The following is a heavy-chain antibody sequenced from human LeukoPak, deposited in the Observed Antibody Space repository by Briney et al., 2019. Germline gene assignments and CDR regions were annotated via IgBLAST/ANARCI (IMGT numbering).Heavy chain of an antibody. V-gene: IGHV1-18*01. Sequence: ASVKVSCMASGYTFTSYDISWVRQAPGQGLEWMGWISAYNGNTNYAQKLQGRVTMTTDTSTSTAYMELRSLRSDDTAVYYCARVGEITTTYYYYMDVWGKGTTVTVSS. D-gene: IGHD3-22*01. CDR3: ARVGEITTTYYYYMDV. CDR1: GYTFTSYD. J-gene: IGHJ6*03. CDR2: ISAYNGNT.